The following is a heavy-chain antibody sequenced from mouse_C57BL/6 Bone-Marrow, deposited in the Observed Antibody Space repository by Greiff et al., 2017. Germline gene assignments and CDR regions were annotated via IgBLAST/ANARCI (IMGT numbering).Heavy chain of an antibody. J-gene: IGHJ1*03. CDR3: ARRRGYFDV. CDR1: GFTFSDYY. V-gene: IGHV5-12*01. CDR2: ISNGGGST. Sequence: EVNVVESGGGLVQPGGSLKLSCAASGFTFSDYYMYWVRQTPEKRLEWVAYISNGGGSTYYPDTVKGRFTISRDNAKNTLYLQRSRLKSEDTAMYYCARRRGYFDVWGTGTTVTVSS.